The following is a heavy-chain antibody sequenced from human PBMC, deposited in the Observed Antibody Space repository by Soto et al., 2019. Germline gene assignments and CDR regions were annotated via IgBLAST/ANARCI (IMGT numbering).Heavy chain of an antibody. CDR3: ARVNYYDSSAYADY. CDR1: GYSISSGYY. Sequence: PAETLSLTCAVSGYSISSGYYWGWIRPPPGKGLEWIGSIYHSGSTYYNPSLKSRVTISVDTSKNQFSLKLSSVTAADTAVYYCARVNYYDSSAYADYWGQGPPVTV. V-gene: IGHV4-38-2*01. J-gene: IGHJ4*02. D-gene: IGHD3-22*01. CDR2: IYHSGST.